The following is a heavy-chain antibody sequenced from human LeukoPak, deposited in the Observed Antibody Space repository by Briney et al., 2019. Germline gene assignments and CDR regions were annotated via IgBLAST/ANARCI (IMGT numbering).Heavy chain of an antibody. J-gene: IGHJ4*02. CDR3: ARGPYVAAAEGGSFDY. D-gene: IGHD6-13*01. CDR1: GYTFTSYY. V-gene: IGHV1-46*01. CDR2: INPSGGST. Sequence: GASVKVSCKASGYTFTSYYMYWVRQAPGQGLEWMGIINPSGGSTSYAQKFQGRVTMTRDTSTSTVYMELSSLRSEDTAVYYCARGPYVAAAEGGSFDYWGQGTLVTVSS.